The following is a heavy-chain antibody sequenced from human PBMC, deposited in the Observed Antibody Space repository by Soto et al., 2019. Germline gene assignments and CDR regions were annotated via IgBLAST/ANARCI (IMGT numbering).Heavy chain of an antibody. CDR1: GFTFSSYA. D-gene: IGHD2-15*01. J-gene: IGHJ4*02. CDR2: ISYDGSNK. CDR3: ARGGGLLLDY. V-gene: IGHV3-30-3*01. Sequence: QVQLVESGGGVVQPGRSLRLSCAASGFTFSSYAMHWVRQAPGKGLEWVAVISYDGSNKYYADSVKGRFTISRDISKNTLYLQMNRRRAEDTAVYYCARGGGLLLDYWGQGTLVTVSS.